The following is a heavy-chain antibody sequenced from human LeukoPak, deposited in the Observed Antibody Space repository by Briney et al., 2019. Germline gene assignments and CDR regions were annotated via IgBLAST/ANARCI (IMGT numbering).Heavy chain of an antibody. D-gene: IGHD3-10*01. CDR3: VIYGSGSYFDY. Sequence: GESLKISCKTSGYNFNTYCIGWVRQKPGKGLEWMGIIYPGDSDTKYSPPFEGQVTISADKSINTAYLQWSSLKASDTAMYYCVIYGSGSYFDYWGQGTLVIVSS. CDR1: GYNFNTYC. J-gene: IGHJ4*02. CDR2: IYPGDSDT. V-gene: IGHV5-51*01.